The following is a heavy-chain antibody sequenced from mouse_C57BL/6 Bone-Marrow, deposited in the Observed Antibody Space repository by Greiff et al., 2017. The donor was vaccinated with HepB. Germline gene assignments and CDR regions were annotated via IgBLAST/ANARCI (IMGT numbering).Heavy chain of an antibody. D-gene: IGHD1-1*01. CDR3: ARRDYYGSSYYAMDY. CDR1: GFTFSDYY. Sequence: EVQRVESGGGLVQPGGSLKLSCAASGFTFSDYYMYWVRQTPEKRLEWVAYISNGGGSTYYPDTVKGRFTISRDNAKNTLYLQMSRLKSEDTAMYYCARRDYYGSSYYAMDYWGQGTSVTSPQ. V-gene: IGHV5-12*01. CDR2: ISNGGGST. J-gene: IGHJ4*01.